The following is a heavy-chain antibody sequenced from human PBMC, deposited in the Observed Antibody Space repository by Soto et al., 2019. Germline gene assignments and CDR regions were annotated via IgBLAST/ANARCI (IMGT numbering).Heavy chain of an antibody. Sequence: QVHLVQSGAEVKKPGASVKVSCKTSGYTFTNFDVNWVRQAAGQGLEWMGWMSPNSENKGYAQTFQVRVSMTRDNSITTGYMELSRLSSEDTAVYYCVRGFGDSWNTGGYNWFDFWFQGSLVTVSS. CDR3: VRGFGDSWNTGGYNWFDF. D-gene: IGHD1-1*01. J-gene: IGHJ5*01. CDR1: GYTFTNFD. V-gene: IGHV1-8*01. CDR2: MSPNSENK.